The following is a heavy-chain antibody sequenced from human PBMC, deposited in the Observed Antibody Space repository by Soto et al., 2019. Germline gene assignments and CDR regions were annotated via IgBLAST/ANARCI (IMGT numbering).Heavy chain of an antibody. V-gene: IGHV1-69*13. J-gene: IGHJ3*02. CDR1: GGTFSSYA. CDR2: IIPIFGTA. CDR3: ASTDYHESSGYYWESAFDI. Sequence: ASVKVSCKASGGTFSSYAISWVRQAPGQGLEWMGGIIPIFGTANYAQKFQGRVTITADESTSTAYMELSSLRSEDTAVYYCASTDYHESSGYYWESAFDIWGLGTMVTVSS. D-gene: IGHD3-22*01.